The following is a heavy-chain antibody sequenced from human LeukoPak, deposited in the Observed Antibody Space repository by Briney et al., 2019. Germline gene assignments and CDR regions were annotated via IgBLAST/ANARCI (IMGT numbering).Heavy chain of an antibody. CDR3: ARLAYCGDDCPPPYWYFDL. Sequence: SSETLSLTCTVSGGSMINNYWSWIRQPPEKGLEWIGYIYFSGTTNYNPSLKSRVTMSVDTSKNHFSLKLSSVTAADTAVYYCARLAYCGDDCPPPYWYFDLWGRGTLVTVSS. J-gene: IGHJ2*01. CDR2: IYFSGTT. CDR1: GGSMINNY. V-gene: IGHV4-59*01. D-gene: IGHD2-21*02.